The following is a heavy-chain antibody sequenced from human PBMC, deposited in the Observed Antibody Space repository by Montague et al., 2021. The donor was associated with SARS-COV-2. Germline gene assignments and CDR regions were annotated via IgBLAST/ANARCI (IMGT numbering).Heavy chain of an antibody. D-gene: IGHD3-10*01. V-gene: IGHV3-33*08. J-gene: IGHJ6*02. CDR1: GFTLSSYD. CDR3: AREYSAPRWFGEYNRYGMDV. CDR2: IWYDGSNQ. Sequence: SLRLSCAASGFTLSSYDMHWVRQAPGKGLEWVAVIWYDGSNQYYGDSVXGRFTISRDNSKNTLYLQMNSLRAEDTAVYYCAREYSAPRWFGEYNRYGMDVWGQGTTVTVSS.